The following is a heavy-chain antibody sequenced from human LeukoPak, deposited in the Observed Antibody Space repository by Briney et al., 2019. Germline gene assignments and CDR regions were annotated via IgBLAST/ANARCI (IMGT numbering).Heavy chain of an antibody. CDR3: ARDKGHYDSSGYYRDYFDY. D-gene: IGHD3-22*01. Sequence: SVKVSCKASGGTFSSYAISWVRQAPGQGLEWMGGIIPIFGTANYAQKFQGRVTITADKSTSTAYMELSSLRSEDTAVYYCARDKGHYDSSGYYRDYFDYWGQRTLVTVSS. J-gene: IGHJ4*02. CDR2: IIPIFGTA. V-gene: IGHV1-69*06. CDR1: GGTFSSYA.